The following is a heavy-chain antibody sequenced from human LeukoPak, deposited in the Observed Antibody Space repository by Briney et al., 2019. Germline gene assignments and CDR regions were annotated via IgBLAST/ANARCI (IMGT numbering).Heavy chain of an antibody. J-gene: IGHJ3*02. CDR2: INPNSGGT. V-gene: IGHV1-2*02. CDR3: ARDINYDSSGYYYLDAFDI. Sequence: GASVKVSCKASGYTFTGYYMHWVRQAPGQGLEWMGWINPNSGGTNYAQKFQGRVTMTRDTSISTAYMELSRLRSDDTAVYYCARDINYDSSGYYYLDAFDIWGQGTMVTVSS. D-gene: IGHD3-22*01. CDR1: GYTFTGYY.